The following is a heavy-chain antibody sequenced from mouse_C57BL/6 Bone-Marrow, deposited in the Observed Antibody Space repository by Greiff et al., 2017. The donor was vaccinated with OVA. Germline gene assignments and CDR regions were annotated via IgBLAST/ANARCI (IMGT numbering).Heavy chain of an antibody. CDR2: IDPETGGT. V-gene: IGHV1-15*01. D-gene: IGHD1-1*01. J-gene: IGHJ1*03. CDR3: TRGGYYGSSYCYWYFDV. Sequence: VKLMESGAELVRPGASVTLSCKASGYTFTDYEMHWVKQTPVHGLEWIGAIDPETGGTAYNQKFKGKAILTADKSSSTAYMELRSLTSEDSAVYYCTRGGYYGSSYCYWYFDVWGTGTTVTVSS. CDR1: GYTFTDYE.